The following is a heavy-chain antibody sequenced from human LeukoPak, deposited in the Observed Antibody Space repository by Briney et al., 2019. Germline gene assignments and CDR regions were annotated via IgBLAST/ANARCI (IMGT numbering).Heavy chain of an antibody. J-gene: IGHJ4*02. CDR3: AIDIAAVGTGGFDY. CDR2: ISWNCVIL. Sequence: PGRSLRLSCAASGFSLDDYAIHGVRPAPGKGLEWVSGISWNCVILGYADSVKGRLTICRDNAKNLLYLQMHSLRAEDMALHCCAIDIAAVGTGGFDYWGQGPRVRVS. V-gene: IGHV3-9*03. CDR1: GFSLDDYA. D-gene: IGHD6-13*01.